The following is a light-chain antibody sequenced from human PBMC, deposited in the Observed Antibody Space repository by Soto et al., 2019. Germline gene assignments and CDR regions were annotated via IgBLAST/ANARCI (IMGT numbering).Light chain of an antibody. CDR3: QQSNNHPIS. CDR1: QAVNSW. V-gene: IGKV1-12*01. CDR2: DVS. Sequence: DNQLTQSASSISASVGDIVTITCRASQAVNSWLAWFQQKPGMAPKLVIYDVSSLQSGVPSRFSGSGSGTEFTLTISSLQPEDFATYYCQQSNNHPISFGQGTRL. J-gene: IGKJ5*01.